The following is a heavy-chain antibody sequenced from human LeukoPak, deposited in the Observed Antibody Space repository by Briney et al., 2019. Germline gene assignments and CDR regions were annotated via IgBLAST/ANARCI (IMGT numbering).Heavy chain of an antibody. Sequence: GASVKVSCKASGYTFTGYYMHWVRQAPGQGLEWMGWINPNSGGTNYAQKFQGRVTMTRDTSISTAYMELSSLRSEDTAVYYCARNYDIGTYYYYMDVWGKGTTVTVSS. V-gene: IGHV1-2*02. D-gene: IGHD3-9*01. CDR2: INPNSGGT. CDR1: GYTFTGYY. CDR3: ARNYDIGTYYYYMDV. J-gene: IGHJ6*03.